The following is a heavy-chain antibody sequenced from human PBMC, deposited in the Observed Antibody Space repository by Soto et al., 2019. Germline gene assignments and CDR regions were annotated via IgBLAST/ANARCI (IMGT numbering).Heavy chain of an antibody. D-gene: IGHD6-19*01. Sequence: VQLVESGGGVVQPGRSLRLSCAASGFTFSDYAMHWVLQAPGKELEWVAVVSHDGRNTHYADSVKGRFTISRDSSKNTVSLEMTSLRAEDTAVDYCAKGGRQWLVTSDFNYWGQGALVTVSS. CDR1: GFTFSDYA. V-gene: IGHV3-30*18. CDR2: VSHDGRNT. CDR3: AKGGRQWLVTSDFNY. J-gene: IGHJ4*02.